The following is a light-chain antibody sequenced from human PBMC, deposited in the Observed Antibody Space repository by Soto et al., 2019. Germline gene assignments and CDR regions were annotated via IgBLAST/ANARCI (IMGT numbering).Light chain of an antibody. Sequence: QSVLTQPASVSGSTGQSITISCTGTSSDVGSYNLVSWYQQHPGKAPKLMIYEGSKRPSGVSNRFSGSKSGNTASLTISGLQAEDEADYYCCSYAGSSTFVVFGTGTKVTGL. CDR1: SSDVGSYNL. CDR2: EGS. J-gene: IGLJ1*01. CDR3: CSYAGSSTFVV. V-gene: IGLV2-23*03.